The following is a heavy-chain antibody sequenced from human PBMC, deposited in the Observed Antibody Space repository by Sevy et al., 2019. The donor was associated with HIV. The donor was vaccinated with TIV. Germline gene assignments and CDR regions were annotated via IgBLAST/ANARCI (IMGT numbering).Heavy chain of an antibody. V-gene: IGHV3-30*03. CDR3: LYYYDSSGYYY. Sequence: GGSLRLSCAASGFTFSSYGMHWVRQAPGKGLEWVAVISYDGSNNYYADSVKGRFTISRDNSKNTLYLQMNSLRAEDTAVYYCLYYYDSSGYYYWGQGTLVTVSS. D-gene: IGHD3-22*01. CDR2: ISYDGSNN. J-gene: IGHJ4*02. CDR1: GFTFSSYG.